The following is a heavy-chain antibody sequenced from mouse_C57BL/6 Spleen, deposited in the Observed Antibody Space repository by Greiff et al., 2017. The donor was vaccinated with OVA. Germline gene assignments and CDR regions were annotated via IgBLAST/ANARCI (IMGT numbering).Heavy chain of an antibody. J-gene: IGHJ1*03. CDR3: ARRDITTVVAHWYFDV. CDR1: GYSFTDYN. Sequence: VQLQQSGPELVKPGASVKISCKASGYSFTDYNMNWVKQSHGKSLEWIGVINPNYGTTSYNQKFKGKATLTVDQSSSTAYMQLNSLTSEDSAVYYCARRDITTVVAHWYFDVWGTGTTVTVSS. D-gene: IGHD1-1*01. V-gene: IGHV1-39*01. CDR2: INPNYGTT.